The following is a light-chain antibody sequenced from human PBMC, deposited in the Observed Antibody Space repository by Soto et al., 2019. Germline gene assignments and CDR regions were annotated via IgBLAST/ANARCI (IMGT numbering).Light chain of an antibody. CDR2: GAS. CDR1: QSVSSSS. J-gene: IGKJ2*01. CDR3: LQYGSSPYT. Sequence: EIVLTQSPGTLSSSPRERATLSCRASQSVSSSSLAWYQQKPGQAPRLLIYGASSRATGIPDRFSGSGSGTDFTLTISRLEPEDFAVFYCLQYGSSPYTFGQGTKLEIK. V-gene: IGKV3-20*01.